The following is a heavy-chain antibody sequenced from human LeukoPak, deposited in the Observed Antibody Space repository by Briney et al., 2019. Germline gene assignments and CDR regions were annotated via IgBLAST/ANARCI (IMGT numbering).Heavy chain of an antibody. CDR3: ARDLGIVGTTGFDY. J-gene: IGHJ4*02. Sequence: GASVKVSCKASGYTFTRYDINWVRQATGQGLEWMGWINSNSGGTNYEQKFQGRVTMTRDTSISTAYMELNRLRSDDTAVYYCARDLGIVGTTGFDYWGQGTLVTVSS. V-gene: IGHV1-2*02. D-gene: IGHD1-26*01. CDR2: INSNSGGT. CDR1: GYTFTRYD.